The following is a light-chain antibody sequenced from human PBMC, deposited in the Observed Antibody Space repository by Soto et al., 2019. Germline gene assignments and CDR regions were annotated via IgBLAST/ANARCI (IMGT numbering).Light chain of an antibody. J-gene: IGLJ1*01. CDR1: SSDVGVYNS. Sequence: QSELTQPASVSGSPGQSITISCTGTSSDVGVYNSVAWYQHNPGKAPKLMIYDVSNRPSGVSSRFSGSKSGNTASLSISGLQAEDEADYYCSSYTTSSTLVFGTGTKLTVL. V-gene: IGLV2-14*01. CDR3: SSYTTSSTLV. CDR2: DVS.